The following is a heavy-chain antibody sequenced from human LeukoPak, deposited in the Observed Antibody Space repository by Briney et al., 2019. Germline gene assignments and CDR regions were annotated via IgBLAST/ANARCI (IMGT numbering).Heavy chain of an antibody. Sequence: ASVKVSCKASGYTFTSYDINWVRQAPGQGLEWMGWINPNSGGTNYAQKFQGRVTMTRDTSISTAYMELSRLRSDDTAVYYCARGYCSSTSCPGRYYYYMDVWGKGTTVTISS. D-gene: IGHD2-2*01. J-gene: IGHJ6*03. CDR1: GYTFTSYD. CDR3: ARGYCSSTSCPGRYYYYMDV. CDR2: INPNSGGT. V-gene: IGHV1-2*02.